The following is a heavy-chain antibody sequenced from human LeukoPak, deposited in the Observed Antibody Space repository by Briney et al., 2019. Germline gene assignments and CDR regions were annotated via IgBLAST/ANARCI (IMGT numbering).Heavy chain of an antibody. CDR3: ARGRHDITMIVVVMTSVSYYLDV. CDR1: GGTFSGYH. V-gene: IGHV4-34*01. CDR2: INPSGST. J-gene: IGHJ6*03. D-gene: IGHD3-22*01. Sequence: SETLSLTCAVYGGTFSGYHWTWIRQSPGKGLEWIGDINPSGSTYYNPSLKSRLTISVDTSKNQFSLKLRSVTAAETAVYSCARGRHDITMIVVVMTSVSYYLDVWGKGTTVTVS.